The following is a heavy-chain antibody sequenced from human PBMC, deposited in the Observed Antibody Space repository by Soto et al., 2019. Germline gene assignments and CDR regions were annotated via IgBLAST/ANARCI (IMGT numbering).Heavy chain of an antibody. CDR1: GFTFRDYA. CDR2: ISGNGNSA. Sequence: AQLLESGGDLVQPGGSLRLSCAASGFTFRDYAMNWVRQAPGKGLEWVADISGNGNSARHADSVKGRFTISRDNSQNTLYLHMNSLRVDDTAINYCGKERRGSGWSVCNFWGQGTLVTVSS. D-gene: IGHD6-19*01. J-gene: IGHJ4*02. V-gene: IGHV3-23*01. CDR3: GKERRGSGWSVCNF.